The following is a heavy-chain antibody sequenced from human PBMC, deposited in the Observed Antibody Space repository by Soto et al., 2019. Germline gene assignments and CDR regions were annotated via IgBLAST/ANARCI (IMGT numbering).Heavy chain of an antibody. CDR2: IIPIIGII. D-gene: IGHD3-22*01. J-gene: IGHJ5*02. Sequence: SVKVSCKASGGTFSTYTITWVRQAPGQGLEWMGRIIPIIGIINYAQKFQGRVTITADKFTGTAYMELTRLRSDDTAVYYCAGDPDSHYNDXHAYSYPWG. CDR1: GGTFSTYT. V-gene: IGHV1-69*04. CDR3: AGDPDSHYNDXHAYSYP.